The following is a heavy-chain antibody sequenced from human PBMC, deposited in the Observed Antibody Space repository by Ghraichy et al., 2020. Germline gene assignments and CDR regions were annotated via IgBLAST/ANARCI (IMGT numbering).Heavy chain of an antibody. CDR2: ISSNGDKT. V-gene: IGHV3-64*02. CDR3: AREWDYCSGTYPLAQ. Sequence: GGSLRLSCAASGFTFSTYVMHWVRQAPGKGLEYVSGISSNGDKTYYADSGKGRFTTSRDNSKNTLYLEMASLRAEDMAVYFCAREWDYCSGTYPLAQWGQGTLVAVSS. CDR1: GFTFSTYV. J-gene: IGHJ4*02. D-gene: IGHD3-10*01.